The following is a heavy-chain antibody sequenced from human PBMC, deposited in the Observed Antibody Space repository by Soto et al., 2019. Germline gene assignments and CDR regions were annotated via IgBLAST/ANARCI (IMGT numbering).Heavy chain of an antibody. J-gene: IGHJ4*02. V-gene: IGHV4-59*01. Sequence: SETLSLTCTVSGGSISSYYWSWIRQPPGKGLEWIGYIYYSGSTNYNPSLKSRVTISVDTSKNQFSLKLSSVTAADTAVYYCARVGVAGIYDYWGQGTLVTVSS. D-gene: IGHD3-3*01. CDR1: GGSISSYY. CDR3: ARVGVAGIYDY. CDR2: IYYSGST.